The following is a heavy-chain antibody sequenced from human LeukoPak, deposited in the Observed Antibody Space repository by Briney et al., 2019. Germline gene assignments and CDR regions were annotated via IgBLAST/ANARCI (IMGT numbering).Heavy chain of an antibody. D-gene: IGHD3-22*01. CDR3: AKEQVYYDSSGYPYNWFDP. J-gene: IGHJ5*02. Sequence: GGSLRLSCAASGFTFSGYAMSWVRQAPGKGLEWVSAISGSGGSTYYADSVKGRFTISRDNSKNTLYLQMNSLRAEDTAVYYCAKEQVYYDSSGYPYNWFDPWGQGTLVTVSS. CDR1: GFTFSGYA. CDR2: ISGSGGST. V-gene: IGHV3-23*01.